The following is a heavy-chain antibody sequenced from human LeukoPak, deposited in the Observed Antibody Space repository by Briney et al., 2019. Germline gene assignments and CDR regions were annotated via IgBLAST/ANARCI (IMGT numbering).Heavy chain of an antibody. Sequence: GGSLRLSCAASGFTFSTYGMHWVRQAPGKGLEYVSAISSNGDSRYYANSVKGRFTISRDNSKNTLYLQMGSLRTEDMAVYYCAREAAYDYGVLTGYDYWGQGTLVTVSS. CDR2: ISSNGDSR. CDR1: GFTFSTYG. J-gene: IGHJ4*02. V-gene: IGHV3-64*01. CDR3: AREAAYDYGVLTGYDY. D-gene: IGHD3-9*01.